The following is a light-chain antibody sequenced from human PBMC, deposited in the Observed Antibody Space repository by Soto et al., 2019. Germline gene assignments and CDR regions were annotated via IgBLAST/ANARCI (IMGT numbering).Light chain of an antibody. CDR3: AVWDDSLSGVV. Sequence: QSVLTQPPSASGNPGQTVTISSSGGTSNIGTNYVSWYQHLPGTAPKLLIYGNNQRPSGVPDRLSGSKSGTSASLAISGLRSDDEADYYCAVWDDSLSGVVFGGGTKLTVL. CDR2: GNN. J-gene: IGLJ3*02. V-gene: IGLV1-47*01. CDR1: TSNIGTNY.